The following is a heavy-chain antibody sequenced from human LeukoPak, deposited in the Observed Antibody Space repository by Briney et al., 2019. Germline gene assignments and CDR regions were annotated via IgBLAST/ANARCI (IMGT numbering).Heavy chain of an antibody. J-gene: IGHJ4*02. CDR3: ARDRIAVAVHPEAFGY. V-gene: IGHV3-30-3*01. CDR2: ISYDGSNK. Sequence: GGSLRLSCAASGFTFSSYAMHWVRQAPGKGLEWVAVISYDGSNKYYADSVKGRFTISRDNSKNTLYLQMNSLRAEDTAVYYCARDRIAVAVHPEAFGYWGQGTLVTVSS. D-gene: IGHD6-19*01. CDR1: GFTFSSYA.